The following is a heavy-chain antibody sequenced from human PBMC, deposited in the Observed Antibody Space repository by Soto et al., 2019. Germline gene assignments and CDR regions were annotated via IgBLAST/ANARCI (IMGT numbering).Heavy chain of an antibody. J-gene: IGHJ2*01. CDR2: IIPIFGTA. CDR3: ASRAVAGHHKDWYFAL. CDR1: GGTFSSYA. V-gene: IGHV1-69*01. Sequence: QVQLVQSGAEVKKPGSSVKVSCKASGGTFSSYAISWVRQAPGQGLEWMGGIIPIFGTANYAQKFQGRVTITADESTSTAYMELSSLRSEDTAVYYCASRAVAGHHKDWYFALWGRGTLVTVSS. D-gene: IGHD6-19*01.